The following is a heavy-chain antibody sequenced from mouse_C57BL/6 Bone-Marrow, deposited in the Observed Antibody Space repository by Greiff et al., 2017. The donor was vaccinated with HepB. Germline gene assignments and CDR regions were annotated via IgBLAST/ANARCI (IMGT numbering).Heavy chain of an antibody. V-gene: IGHV1-87*01. J-gene: IGHJ4*01. CDR1: FTFSRRVH. D-gene: IGHD2-4*01. Sequence: VKLQESGPELARPWASVKISCRAFFTFSRRVHFAVWDTNYWMQWVKQRPGQGLEWIGAIYPGNGDTSYNQKFKGKATLTADKYSSTAYMQLSSLTSEYSAVYYWACPYYDYPYAMDYWGPGTSVPASS. CDR2: GQGLEWIG. CDR3: SEYSAVYYWACPYYDYPYAMDY.